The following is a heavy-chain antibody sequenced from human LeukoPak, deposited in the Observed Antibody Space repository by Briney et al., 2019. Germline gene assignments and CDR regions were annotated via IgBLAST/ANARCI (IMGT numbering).Heavy chain of an antibody. D-gene: IGHD3-3*01. J-gene: IGHJ4*02. CDR1: GDSVSSNSAA. CDR2: TYYRSKWYN. V-gene: IGHV6-1*01. CDR3: ARAPHYDFWSGYYPTYYFDY. Sequence: SQTLSLTCAISGDSVSSNSAAWNWIRQSPSRGLEWLGRTYYRSKWYNDYAVSVKSRITINPDTSKNQFSLQLNSVTPEDTAVYYCARAPHYDFWSGYYPTYYFDYWGQGALVTVSS.